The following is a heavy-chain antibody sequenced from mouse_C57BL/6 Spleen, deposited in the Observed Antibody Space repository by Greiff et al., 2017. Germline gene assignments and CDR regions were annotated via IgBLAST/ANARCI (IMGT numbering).Heavy chain of an antibody. CDR2: IDPSDSYT. V-gene: IGHV1-69*01. CDR1: GYTFTSYW. J-gene: IGHJ4*01. D-gene: IGHD1-1*01. CDR3: ARSLHYYGSSYYAMDY. Sequence: QVQLQQPGAELVMPGASVKLSCKASGYTFTSYWMHWVKQRPGQGLEWIGEIDPSDSYTNYNQKFKGKSTLTVDKSSSPAYMQLSSLTSEAAAVYYCARSLHYYGSSYYAMDYWGQGTSVTVSS.